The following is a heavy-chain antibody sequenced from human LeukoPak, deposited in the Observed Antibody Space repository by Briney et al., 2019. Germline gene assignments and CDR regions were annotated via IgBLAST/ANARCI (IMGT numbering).Heavy chain of an antibody. CDR1: GFIVSSKY. CDR3: ARAGPIDY. Sequence: PGGSLRLSCAAPGFIVSSKYMSWVRQAPGKGLEWVSVIYSGGSTYYAASVEGRFTISRDNSKNTVYLQMNNLRVDDTAVYYCARAGPIDYWGQGTLVTVS. V-gene: IGHV3-53*01. CDR2: IYSGGST. J-gene: IGHJ4*02.